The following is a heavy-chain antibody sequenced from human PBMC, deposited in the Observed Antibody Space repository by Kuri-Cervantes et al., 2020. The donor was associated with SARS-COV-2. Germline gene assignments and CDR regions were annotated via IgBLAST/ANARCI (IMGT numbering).Heavy chain of an antibody. D-gene: IGHD3-10*01. J-gene: IGHJ6*02. V-gene: IGHV4-61*01. CDR1: GGSVSSGSFS. Sequence: SETLSLTCTVSGGSVSSGSFSWSWIRQPPGKGLEWIGYIYYSGSTNYNPSLKSRVTISVDTSKNQFSLKLSSVTAADTAVYYCARDKSGYYGSGSYSLYYYYYGMDVWGQGTTVTVSS. CDR2: IYYSGST. CDR3: ARDKSGYYGSGSYSLYYYYYGMDV.